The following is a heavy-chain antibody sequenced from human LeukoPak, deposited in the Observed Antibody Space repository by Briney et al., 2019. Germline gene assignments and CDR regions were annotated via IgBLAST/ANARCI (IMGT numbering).Heavy chain of an antibody. D-gene: IGHD5-24*01. CDR2: SIPIFGAT. Sequence: SVKVSCKASGGTFSNYAISWVRQAPGQGLEWMGGSIPIFGATKCAQKFQGRVTIATDESTSTAYMELSSLRSEDTAVYYCARGRWLQLYYMDVWGKGTTVTVSS. CDR3: ARGRWLQLYYMDV. J-gene: IGHJ6*03. CDR1: GGTFSNYA. V-gene: IGHV1-69*05.